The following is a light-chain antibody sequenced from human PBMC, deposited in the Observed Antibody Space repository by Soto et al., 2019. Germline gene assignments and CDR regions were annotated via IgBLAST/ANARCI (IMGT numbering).Light chain of an antibody. CDR2: QDK. CDR1: NLGDKY. V-gene: IGLV3-1*01. J-gene: IGLJ2*01. CDR3: QAWDSSTARVV. Sequence: SYELTQPPSVSVSPGQTASITCSGDNLGDKYACWYQQKPGQAPVLVIYQDKKRPSGIPERFSGSNSGNTATLTISGTQAMDEADYYCQAWDSSTARVVFGGGTKLTVL.